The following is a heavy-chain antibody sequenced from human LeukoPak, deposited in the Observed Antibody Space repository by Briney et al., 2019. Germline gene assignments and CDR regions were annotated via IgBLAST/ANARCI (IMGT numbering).Heavy chain of an antibody. CDR2: ISGSGDST. CDR1: GFTFSSYP. Sequence: PGGSLRLSCAASGFTFSSYPMASVRQAPGWGLELDAAISGSGDSTYYAESVRGRVIIFRDNYKNTLYLQMNSLRGEDTGIYYCAKDNGDWTRGTLLPREYYFDSWGQGTLVTVSS. V-gene: IGHV3-23*01. J-gene: IGHJ4*02. CDR3: AKDNGDWTRGTLLPREYYFDS. D-gene: IGHD2/OR15-2a*01.